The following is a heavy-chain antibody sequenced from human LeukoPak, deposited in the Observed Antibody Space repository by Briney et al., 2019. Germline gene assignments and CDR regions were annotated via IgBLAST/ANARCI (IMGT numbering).Heavy chain of an antibody. J-gene: IGHJ4*02. CDR2: IYYSGST. CDR3: ARHSVLWFRGGGDY. V-gene: IGHV4-39*01. Sequence: PSETLSLTCTVSGGSISSSSYYWGWIRQPPGNGLEWIGSIYYSGSTYYNPSLKSRVTISVDTSKNQFSLKLSSVTAADTAVYYCARHSVLWFRGGGDYWGQGTLVTVSS. CDR1: GGSISSSSYY. D-gene: IGHD3-10*01.